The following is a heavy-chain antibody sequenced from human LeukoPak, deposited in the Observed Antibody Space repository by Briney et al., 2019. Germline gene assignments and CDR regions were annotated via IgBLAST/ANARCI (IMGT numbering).Heavy chain of an antibody. Sequence: SETLSLTCTVSGASLSSGSYYWSWIRQPAGKGLEWIGRIYPSGSTDYNPSLKSRVTISIDTSKNQFSLILSSVTAADTALYFCARDRGAVAGYFDYLGQGTQVTVSS. D-gene: IGHD6-19*01. CDR3: ARDRGAVAGYFDY. V-gene: IGHV4-61*02. CDR1: GASLSSGSYY. CDR2: IYPSGST. J-gene: IGHJ4*02.